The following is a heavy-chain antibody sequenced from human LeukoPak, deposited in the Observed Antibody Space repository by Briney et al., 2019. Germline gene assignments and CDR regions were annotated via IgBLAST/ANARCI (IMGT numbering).Heavy chain of an antibody. V-gene: IGHV3-21*01. J-gene: IGHJ4*02. CDR1: GFTFSSYS. D-gene: IGHD3-10*01. CDR2: ISSSSSYI. Sequence: PGGSLRLSCAASGFTFSSYSMNWVRQAPGKGLEWVSSISSSSSYIYYADSVKGRFTISRDNAKNSLYLQMNSLRAEDTAVYYCARTSFGSGIYYFDYWGQGTLVTVSS. CDR3: ARTSFGSGIYYFDY.